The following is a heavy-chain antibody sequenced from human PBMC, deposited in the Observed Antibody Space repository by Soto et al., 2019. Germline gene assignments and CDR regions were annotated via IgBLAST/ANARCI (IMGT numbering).Heavy chain of an antibody. Sequence: QVQLVQSGAEVKKPGASVKVSCKASGYTFTSYDINWVRQATGQGLEWMGWMNPNSGNTGYAQKFQGRVTMTRNTSISTAYMELSSLGSDDTAGSYCARERTVAGNDYWGQGTLVTVSS. J-gene: IGHJ4*02. CDR2: MNPNSGNT. CDR3: ARERTVAGNDY. D-gene: IGHD6-19*01. V-gene: IGHV1-8*01. CDR1: GYTFTSYD.